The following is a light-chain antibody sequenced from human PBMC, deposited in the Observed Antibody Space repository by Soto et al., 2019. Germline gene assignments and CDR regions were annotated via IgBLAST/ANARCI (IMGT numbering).Light chain of an antibody. CDR3: QHYGSSPPYT. CDR2: GSS. J-gene: IGKJ2*01. Sequence: EVVLTQSPGTLSLSPGERATLSCRASQSVSNNYLAWYQQKPGQSPKLLIFGSSDRATGIPDRFSGSVSGTDFTLTISSREPEDFAVYYCQHYGSSPPYTFGQGTKLEIK. CDR1: QSVSNNY. V-gene: IGKV3-20*01.